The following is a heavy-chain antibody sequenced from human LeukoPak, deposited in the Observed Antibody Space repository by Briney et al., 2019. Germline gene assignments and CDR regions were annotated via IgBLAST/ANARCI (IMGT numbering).Heavy chain of an antibody. CDR1: GGSISSHY. J-gene: IGHJ4*02. CDR3: ASRYNWNDGFDY. V-gene: IGHV4-59*11. CDR2: IYYSGST. Sequence: SETLSLTCTVSGGSISSHYWSWIRQPPGKGLEWIGYIYYSGSTNYNPSLKSRVTISVDTSKNQFSLKLSSVTAADTAVYYCASRYNWNDGFDYWGQGTLVTVSS. D-gene: IGHD1-20*01.